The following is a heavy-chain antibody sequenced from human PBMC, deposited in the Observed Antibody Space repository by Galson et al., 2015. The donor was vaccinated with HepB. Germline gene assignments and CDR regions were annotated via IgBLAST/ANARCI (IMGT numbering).Heavy chain of an antibody. CDR3: ARDLGRRAAAGYPFDYGMDG. J-gene: IGHJ6*01. V-gene: IGHV3-33*08. Sequence: SLRLSCAASRFMFSTYGMHWVRQAPGKGLEWVALISFDGSNKYYADSVKGRFTISRDNSKSTLYLQMNSLRAEDTAVYYCARDLGRRAAAGYPFDYGMDGWGQGTTVAVSS. D-gene: IGHD6-13*01. CDR1: RFMFSTYG. CDR2: ISFDGSNK.